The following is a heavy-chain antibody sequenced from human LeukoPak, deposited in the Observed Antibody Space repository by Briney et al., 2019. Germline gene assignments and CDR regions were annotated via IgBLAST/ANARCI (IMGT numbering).Heavy chain of an antibody. CDR1: GGSISSGDSY. J-gene: IGHJ4*02. Sequence: SETLSLTCTVSGGSISSGDSYWSWIRQPPGKGLEWIGYISYDGSTYYNPSLKSRVSLSVDTSKNQFSLKLNSVTAADTAVYYCARIIVGATMDYWGRGTLVTVSS. CDR3: ARIIVGATMDY. V-gene: IGHV4-30-4*01. D-gene: IGHD1-26*01. CDR2: ISYDGST.